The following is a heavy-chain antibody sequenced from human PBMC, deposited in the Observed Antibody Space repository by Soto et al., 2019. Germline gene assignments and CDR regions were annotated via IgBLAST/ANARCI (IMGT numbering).Heavy chain of an antibody. CDR1: GFTFSSYG. CDR3: ARGGGSYYFDY. V-gene: IGHV3-33*01. CDR2: IWYDGSNK. J-gene: IGHJ4*02. D-gene: IGHD1-26*01. Sequence: QVQLVESGGGVVQPGRSLRLSCAASGFTFSSYGMHWVRQAPGKGLEWVAVIWYDGSNKYYADSVKGRFTISRDNSKNPLYLQMNSLRAEDTAVYYCARGGGSYYFDYWGQGTLVTVSS.